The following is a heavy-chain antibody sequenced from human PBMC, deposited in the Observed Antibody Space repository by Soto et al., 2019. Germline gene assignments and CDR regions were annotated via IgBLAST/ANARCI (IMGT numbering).Heavy chain of an antibody. V-gene: IGHV4-4*07. Sequence: PSETLSLTCTVSRDSISSSYWNWIRQPAGKGLEWIGRIYKSGTTNYNPSLKSRVTMSVDMSKNQFSLKLNSVTAADTAVYYCARDRNYYDSSGYYPFDSWGQGTLVTVSS. CDR2: IYKSGTT. CDR3: ARDRNYYDSSGYYPFDS. J-gene: IGHJ5*01. D-gene: IGHD3-22*01. CDR1: RDSISSSY.